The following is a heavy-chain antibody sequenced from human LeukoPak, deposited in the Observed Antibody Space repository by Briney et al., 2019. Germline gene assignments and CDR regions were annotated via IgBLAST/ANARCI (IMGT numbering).Heavy chain of an antibody. CDR2: IYYSGST. V-gene: IGHV4-61*10. Sequence: SQTLSLTCTVSGGSISSGSYYWSWIRQPAGKGLEWIGYIYYSGSTNYNPSLKSRVTISVDTSKNQFSLKLSSVTAADTAVYYCARVAGSSSLYYYYYMDVWGKGTTVTVSS. J-gene: IGHJ6*03. D-gene: IGHD6-6*01. CDR1: GGSISSGSYY. CDR3: ARVAGSSSLYYYYYMDV.